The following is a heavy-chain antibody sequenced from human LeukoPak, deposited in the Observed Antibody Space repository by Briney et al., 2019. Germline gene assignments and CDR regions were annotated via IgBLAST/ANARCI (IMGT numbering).Heavy chain of an antibody. CDR3: AKDREKAVGATIFDH. J-gene: IGHJ4*02. Sequence: PGGSLRLSCAVSGFTFSDYAMSCVRQAPGKGLEWVLGISFSGRSTNYADSVKGRFIISRDNSNNTLYLQVNSLRAEDTAVYYCAKDREKAVGATIFDHWGQGTLVTVSS. D-gene: IGHD1-26*01. CDR1: GFTFSDYA. CDR2: ISFSGRST. V-gene: IGHV3-23*01.